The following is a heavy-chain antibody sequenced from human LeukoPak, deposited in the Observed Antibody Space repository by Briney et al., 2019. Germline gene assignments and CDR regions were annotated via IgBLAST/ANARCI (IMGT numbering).Heavy chain of an antibody. J-gene: IGHJ4*02. V-gene: IGHV1-46*01. CDR3: ARGIYGSFLGYYFDY. CDR2: INPSGGST. Sequence: ASVKVSCKASGYTFTSYYMHWVRQAPGQGLEWMGIINPSGGSTSYAQKFQGRVTMTGDMSTSTVYMELSSLRSEDTAVYYCARGIYGSFLGYYFDYWGQGTLVTVSS. D-gene: IGHD1-26*01. CDR1: GYTFTSYY.